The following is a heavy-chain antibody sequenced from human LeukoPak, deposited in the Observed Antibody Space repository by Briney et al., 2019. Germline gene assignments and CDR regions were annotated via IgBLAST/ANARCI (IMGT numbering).Heavy chain of an antibody. D-gene: IGHD6-19*01. CDR2: IRGSGGST. Sequence: GGSLRLSCAASGFTLSNYAMSWVRQAPGKGLEWVSRIRGSGGSTYYADSVKGRFTISRDNSKNTLYLQMNSLRAEDTAVYYCAKASSGWYRGGVDYWGQGTLVTVSS. V-gene: IGHV3-23*01. CDR3: AKASSGWYRGGVDY. J-gene: IGHJ4*02. CDR1: GFTLSNYA.